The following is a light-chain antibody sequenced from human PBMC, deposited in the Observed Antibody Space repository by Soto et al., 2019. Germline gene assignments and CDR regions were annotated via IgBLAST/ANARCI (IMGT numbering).Light chain of an antibody. V-gene: IGKV3-11*01. J-gene: IGKJ5*01. CDR1: RSVSSY. CDR3: QQRGIWPPIT. Sequence: EIVLTQSPATLPLSPGERSTLSCRSSRSVSSYLAWYQQKPGQAPRLLIYDASNRATGIPARFSGSGSGTDFTLTISSLEPEDFAVYYCQQRGIWPPITFGQGTRLEI. CDR2: DAS.